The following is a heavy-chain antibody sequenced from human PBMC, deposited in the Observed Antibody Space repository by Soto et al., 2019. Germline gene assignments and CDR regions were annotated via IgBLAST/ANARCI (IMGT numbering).Heavy chain of an antibody. CDR1: GFSFGGHH. CDR2: IWYDGSQK. V-gene: IGHV3-33*01. J-gene: IGHJ4*02. CDR3: TTETNLSFDY. Sequence: VGSLRLSCAASGFSFGGHHMHWLRQAPGKGLEWVSIIWYDGSQKYYADAVKGRFTVSRDNSKNILYLQMDSLRVEDTAVYYCTTETNLSFDYWGQGALVTVSS.